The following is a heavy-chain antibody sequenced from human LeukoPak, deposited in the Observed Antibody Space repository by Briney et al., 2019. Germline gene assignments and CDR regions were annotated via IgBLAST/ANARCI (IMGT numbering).Heavy chain of an antibody. Sequence: SETLSLTFAVYRGTFSGYYWSWIRQPPGKGLEWIGEINHSGSTDYNPSLKSRVTISVDTSKNQFSLKLSSVTAADMAVYYCANTPTALVRGGYYFDTWGLGTPVTVSS. CDR1: RGTFSGYY. CDR2: INHSGST. CDR3: ANTPTALVRGGYYFDT. D-gene: IGHD6-6*01. J-gene: IGHJ4*02. V-gene: IGHV4-34*08.